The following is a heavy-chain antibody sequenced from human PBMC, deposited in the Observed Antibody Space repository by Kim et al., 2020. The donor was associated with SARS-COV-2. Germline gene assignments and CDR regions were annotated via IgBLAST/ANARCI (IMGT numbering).Heavy chain of an antibody. V-gene: IGHV3-23*01. Sequence: VKGRFTISRDNAKNTLYLQMNSLRAEDTAVYYCAVLPTYFNVLTGYPLDYWGQGTMVTVSS. D-gene: IGHD3-9*01. CDR3: AVLPTYFNVLTGYPLDY. J-gene: IGHJ4*02.